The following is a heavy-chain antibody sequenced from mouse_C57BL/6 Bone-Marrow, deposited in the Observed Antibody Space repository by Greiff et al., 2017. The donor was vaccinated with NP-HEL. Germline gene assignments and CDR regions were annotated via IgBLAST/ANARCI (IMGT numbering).Heavy chain of an antibody. CDR3: ARNYGSIWYFDV. CDR1: GFTFSSYA. V-gene: IGHV5-4*01. D-gene: IGHD1-1*01. Sequence: EVQLVESGGGLVKPGGSLKLSCAASGFTFSSYAMSWVRQTPEKRLEWVATISDGGSYTYYPDNVKGRFTISRDNAKNNLYLQMSHLKSEDTAMYYGARNYGSIWYFDVWGTGTTVTVSS. J-gene: IGHJ1*03. CDR2: ISDGGSYT.